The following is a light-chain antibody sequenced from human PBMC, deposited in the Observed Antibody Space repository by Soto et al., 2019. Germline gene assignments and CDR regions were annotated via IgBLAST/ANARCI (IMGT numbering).Light chain of an antibody. CDR1: QSVNYY. CDR2: DAS. Sequence: EIVLTQSPATLSLSPGETATLSCRASQSVNYYLAWFQQKPGQAPRLLIYDASNRATGIPARFSGSGSGTDFTLTISSLEPEDFAVYYCQQRTNWSGTFGQGTRLEIK. CDR3: QQRTNWSGT. J-gene: IGKJ2*01. V-gene: IGKV3-11*01.